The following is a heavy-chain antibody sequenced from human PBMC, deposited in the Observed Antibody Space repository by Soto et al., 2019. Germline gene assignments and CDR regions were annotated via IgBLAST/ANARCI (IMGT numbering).Heavy chain of an antibody. D-gene: IGHD3-10*01. CDR1: GFTFSSYG. J-gene: IGHJ4*02. V-gene: IGHV3-33*01. Sequence: QVQLVESGGGVVQPGRSLRLSCAASGFTFSSYGMHWVRQAPGKGLEWVAVIWYDGSNKYYADSVKGRFTISRDNSKNTVDLQMNSLRAEDTAVYYCARGWGYGSGSYFDYWGQGTLVTVSS. CDR2: IWYDGSNK. CDR3: ARGWGYGSGSYFDY.